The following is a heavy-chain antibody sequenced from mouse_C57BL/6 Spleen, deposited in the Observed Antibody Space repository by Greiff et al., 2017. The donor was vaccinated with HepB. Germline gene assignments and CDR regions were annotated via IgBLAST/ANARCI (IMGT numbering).Heavy chain of an antibody. CDR1: GYAFSSSW. CDR2: IYPGDGDT. V-gene: IGHV1-82*01. D-gene: IGHD2-1*01. CDR3: ARSNYYGNYGYFDV. Sequence: QVQLQQSGPELVKPGASVKISCKASGYAFSSSWMNWVKQRPGKGLEWIGRIYPGDGDTNYNGKFKGKATLTADKYSSTAYMQLSSLTSEDSAVYFCARSNYYGNYGYFDVWGTGTTVTVSS. J-gene: IGHJ1*03.